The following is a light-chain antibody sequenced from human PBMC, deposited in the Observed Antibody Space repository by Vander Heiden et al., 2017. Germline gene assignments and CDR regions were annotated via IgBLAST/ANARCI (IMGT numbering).Light chain of an antibody. CDR1: SSNIGARYD. CDR3: QSYDTSLSGFYV. V-gene: IGLV1-40*01. Sequence: QSVLTQPPSVSGAPGQWVTISCTGSSSNIGARYDVHWYQQLPGTAPKLLIYANKNRPSGVPDRFSASRSDTSASLAITGLQAEDEADYYCQSYDTSLSGFYVFGTGTKVTVL. J-gene: IGLJ1*01. CDR2: ANK.